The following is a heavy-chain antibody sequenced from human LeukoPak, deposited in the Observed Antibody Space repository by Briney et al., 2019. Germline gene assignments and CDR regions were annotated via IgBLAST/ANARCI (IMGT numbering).Heavy chain of an antibody. J-gene: IGHJ4*02. CDR3: ARANPPAISFFDY. V-gene: IGHV3-53*01. CDR2: IYSGGST. D-gene: IGHD3-9*01. CDR1: GFTVSSNY. Sequence: GGSLRLSCAASGFTVSSNYMSWVRQAPGKGLEWVSVIYSGGSTYYADSVKGRFTISRDNSKNTLYLQMNSLRAEDTAVYYCARANPPAISFFDYWGQGTLVTVSS.